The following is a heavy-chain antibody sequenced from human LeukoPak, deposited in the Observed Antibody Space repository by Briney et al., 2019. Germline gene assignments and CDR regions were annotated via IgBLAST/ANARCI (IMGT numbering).Heavy chain of an antibody. CDR3: ARATRVRGVYAFDI. CDR1: GGSLSSYY. V-gene: IGHV4-59*01. J-gene: IGHJ3*02. D-gene: IGHD3-10*01. Sequence: SETLSLTCTVSGGSLSSYYWSWIRQPPGKGLEWIGYIYYSGSTNYNPSLKSRVTISVDTSKNQFSLKLSSVTAADTAVYYCARATRVRGVYAFDIWGQGTMVTVSS. CDR2: IYYSGST.